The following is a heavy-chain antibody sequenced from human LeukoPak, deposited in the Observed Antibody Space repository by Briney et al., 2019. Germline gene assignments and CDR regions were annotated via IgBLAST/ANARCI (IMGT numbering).Heavy chain of an antibody. Sequence: GGSLRLSCAASGFTFSDYNMNWVRQAPGKGLEWVSVISSSSTYIYYADSVKGRFTISRDNAKNSLYLQMNSLRADDTAVYYCASVSRIAATGTDCWGQGTLVTVSS. CDR2: ISSSSTYI. CDR3: ASVSRIAATGTDC. V-gene: IGHV3-21*06. CDR1: GFTFSDYN. J-gene: IGHJ4*02. D-gene: IGHD6-13*01.